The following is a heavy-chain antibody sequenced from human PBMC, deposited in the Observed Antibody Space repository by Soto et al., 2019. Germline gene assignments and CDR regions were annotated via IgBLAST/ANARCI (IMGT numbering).Heavy chain of an antibody. J-gene: IGHJ6*02. CDR3: AREPEGGHSSGWLDYYYYYGMDV. Sequence: PGGSLILSCAASGFTFSSYAMHWVRQAPGKGLEWVAVISYDGSNKYYADSVKGRFTISRDNSKNTLYLQMNSLRAEDTAVYYCAREPEGGHSSGWLDYYYYYGMDVWGQGTTVTVSS. CDR2: ISYDGSNK. V-gene: IGHV3-30-3*01. D-gene: IGHD6-19*01. CDR1: GFTFSSYA.